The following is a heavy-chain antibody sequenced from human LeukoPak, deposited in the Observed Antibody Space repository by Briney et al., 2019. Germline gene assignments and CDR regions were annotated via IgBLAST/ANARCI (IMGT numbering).Heavy chain of an antibody. Sequence: PGGSLRLSCAASGFTFTSYWMSWVRQAPGKGLEWVANIKQDGSEKYYADSVKGRFTISRDNAKNSLYLQMNSLRAEDTAVYYCARAEGAAAGYYYYGMDVWGQGTTVTVSS. CDR1: GFTFTSYW. CDR3: ARAEGAAAGYYYYGMDV. D-gene: IGHD6-13*01. V-gene: IGHV3-7*02. J-gene: IGHJ6*02. CDR2: IKQDGSEK.